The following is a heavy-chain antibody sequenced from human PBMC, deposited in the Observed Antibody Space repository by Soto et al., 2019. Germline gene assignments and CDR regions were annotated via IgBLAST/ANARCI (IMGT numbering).Heavy chain of an antibody. CDR1: GGTFSSYA. J-gene: IGHJ5*02. Sequence: QVQLVQSGAAVKKPGSSVKVSCKASGGTFSSYAISWVRQAPGQGLEWMGGIIPIFGTANYAQKFQGRVTITADESTSTADMELGSLRSEDTAVYYCAKTVPGTGYSYSYEVLWFDPWGQGTLVTVSS. CDR3: AKTVPGTGYSYSYEVLWFDP. D-gene: IGHD5-18*01. CDR2: IIPIFGTA. V-gene: IGHV1-69*12.